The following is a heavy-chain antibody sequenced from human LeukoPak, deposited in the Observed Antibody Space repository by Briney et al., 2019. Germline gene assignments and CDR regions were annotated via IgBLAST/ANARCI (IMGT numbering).Heavy chain of an antibody. D-gene: IGHD2-8*01. V-gene: IGHV1-2*02. Sequence: PKASVKVSCKASGYTFTSYDINWVRQATGQGLEWMGWINPNSGGTNYAQKFQGRVTMTRDTSISTAYMELSRLRSDDTAVYYCARVRMGLKTNWFDPWGQGTLVTVSS. CDR3: ARVRMGLKTNWFDP. CDR2: INPNSGGT. CDR1: GYTFTSYD. J-gene: IGHJ5*02.